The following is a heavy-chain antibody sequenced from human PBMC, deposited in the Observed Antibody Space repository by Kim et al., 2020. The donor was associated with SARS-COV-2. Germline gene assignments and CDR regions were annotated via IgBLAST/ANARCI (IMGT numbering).Heavy chain of an antibody. V-gene: IGHV4-34*01. Sequence: SETLSLTCAVYGGSFSGYYWSWIRQPPGKGLEWIGEINHSGSTNYNPPLKSRVTIPVDTSKNQFSLKLSSVTAADTAVYYCARGQRGYGFDYWGQGTLVTVSS. CDR3: ARGQRGYGFDY. CDR2: INHSGST. J-gene: IGHJ4*02. D-gene: IGHD5-12*01. CDR1: GGSFSGYY.